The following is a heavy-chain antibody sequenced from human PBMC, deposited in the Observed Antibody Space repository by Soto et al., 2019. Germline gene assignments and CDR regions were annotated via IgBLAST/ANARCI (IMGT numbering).Heavy chain of an antibody. D-gene: IGHD2-2*01. J-gene: IGHJ6*02. Sequence: PSETLSLTCTVSGGSISSSSYYWGWIRQPPGKGLEWIGSIYYSGSTYYNPSLKSRVTISVDTSKNQFSLKLSSVTAADTAVYYCTRLSCSSTSLEIYYYYYYGMDVWGQGTTVTVSS. CDR1: GGSISSSSYY. CDR2: IYYSGST. CDR3: TRLSCSSTSLEIYYYYYYGMDV. V-gene: IGHV4-39*01.